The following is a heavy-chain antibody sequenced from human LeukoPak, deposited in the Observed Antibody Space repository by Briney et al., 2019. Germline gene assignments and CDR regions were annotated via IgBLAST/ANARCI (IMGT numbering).Heavy chain of an antibody. CDR1: GGSFSGYY. D-gene: IGHD6-19*01. CDR2: INHSGST. J-gene: IGHJ4*02. V-gene: IGHV4-34*01. Sequence: SETLSLTCAVYGGSFSGYYWSWIRQPPGKGLEWIGEINHSGSTNYNPSLKSRVTISVDTSKNQFSLKLSSVTAADTAVYYCARVASSGWYHQAFDYWGQGTLVTVSS. CDR3: ARVASSGWYHQAFDY.